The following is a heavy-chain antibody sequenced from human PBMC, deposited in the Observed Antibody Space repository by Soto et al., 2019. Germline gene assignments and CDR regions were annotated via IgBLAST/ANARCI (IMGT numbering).Heavy chain of an antibody. D-gene: IGHD5-12*01. CDR3: AREFRGYSGYDYFDY. J-gene: IGHJ4*02. CDR2: INPSGGST. Sequence: ASVKVSCKASGYTFPSYYMHWVRQAPGQGLEWMGIINPSGGSTSYAQKFQGRVTMTRDTSTSTVYMELSSLRSEDTAVYYCAREFRGYSGYDYFDYWGQGTLVTVSS. V-gene: IGHV1-46*01. CDR1: GYTFPSYY.